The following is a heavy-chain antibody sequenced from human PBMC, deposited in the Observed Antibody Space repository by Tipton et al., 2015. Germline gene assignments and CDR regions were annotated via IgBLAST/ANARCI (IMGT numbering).Heavy chain of an antibody. J-gene: IGHJ4*02. CDR3: ARHHLTGGYLDY. V-gene: IGHV4-34*01. CDR2: INHSGST. Sequence: TLSLTCAVYGGSFSGYYWSWIRQPPGKGLEWIGEINHSGSTNYSPSLKSRVTISVDTSKKQFSLKLSSVTAADTAVYYCARHHLTGGYLDYWGQGTLVTVSS. CDR1: GGSFSGYY. D-gene: IGHD1-1*01.